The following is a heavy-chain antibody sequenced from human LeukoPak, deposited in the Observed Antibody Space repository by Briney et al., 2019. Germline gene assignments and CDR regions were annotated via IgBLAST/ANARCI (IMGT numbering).Heavy chain of an antibody. V-gene: IGHV4-4*02. D-gene: IGHD1-20*01. Sequence: SETLSLTCAVSGGSISSSNWWSWVRQPPGKGLEWIGEIYHSGSTNYNPSLKSRVTISVDKSKNQFSLKLSSVTAADTAVYYCARADGITGTRYYFDYWGQGTLVTVSS. CDR3: ARADGITGTRYYFDY. J-gene: IGHJ4*02. CDR2: IYHSGST. CDR1: GGSISSSNW.